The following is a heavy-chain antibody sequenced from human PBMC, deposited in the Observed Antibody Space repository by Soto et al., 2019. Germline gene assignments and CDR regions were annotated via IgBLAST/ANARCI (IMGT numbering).Heavy chain of an antibody. CDR3: AGRIVGAPPLDY. V-gene: IGHV3-30-3*01. CDR1: GFTFSSCA. Sequence: GGSLRLSCAASGFTFSSCAMHWVRQAPGKGLEWVAVISYDGSTKYFADSVKGRFTISRDNSKNTLSLEMNSPRPEDTAVYYCAGRIVGAPPLDYWGQGTLVTVSS. D-gene: IGHD1-26*01. J-gene: IGHJ4*02. CDR2: ISYDGSTK.